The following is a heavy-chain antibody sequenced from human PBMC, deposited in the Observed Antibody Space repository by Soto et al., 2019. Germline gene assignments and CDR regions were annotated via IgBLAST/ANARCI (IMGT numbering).Heavy chain of an antibody. V-gene: IGHV4-61*08. CDR3: ARLRIKNFGVVTGNYFDY. D-gene: IGHD3-3*01. Sequence: SETLSLTCSVSGGSVSSGVYYWSWIRQPPGKGLELIGYISNSGSTNYNPSLTSRVAISLDRSRNQFSLKLTSVTAADTAVYYCARLRIKNFGVVTGNYFDYWGRGNLVTGSS. CDR2: ISNSGST. J-gene: IGHJ4*02. CDR1: GGSVSSGVYY.